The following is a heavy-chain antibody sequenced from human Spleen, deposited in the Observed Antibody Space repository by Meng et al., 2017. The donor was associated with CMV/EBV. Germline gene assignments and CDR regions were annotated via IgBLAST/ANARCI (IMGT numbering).Heavy chain of an antibody. CDR2: ISSGTTI. CDR3: ARASPGYYDTSGYFENYYFDY. CDR1: DSW. D-gene: IGHD3-22*01. J-gene: IGHJ4*02. Sequence: DSWMTWVRQAPGKGLEWVSYISSGTTIYYADSVKGRFTISRDNAKNSLYLQMNSLRAEDTAVYYCARASPGYYDTSGYFENYYFDYWGQGTLVTVSS. V-gene: IGHV3-69-1*01.